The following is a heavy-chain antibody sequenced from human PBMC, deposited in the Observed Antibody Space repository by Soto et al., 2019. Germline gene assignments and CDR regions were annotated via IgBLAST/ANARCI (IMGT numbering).Heavy chain of an antibody. CDR2: IIPIFGTA. CDR3: ARRKSYYDSSGYYFDY. J-gene: IGHJ4*02. CDR1: GGTFSSYA. Sequence: ASVKVSCKASGGTFSSYAISWVRQAPGQGLEWMGGIIPIFGTANYAQKFQGRVTITADKSTSTAYMELSSLRSEDTAVYYCARRKSYYDSSGYYFDYWGQGTLVTVSS. D-gene: IGHD3-22*01. V-gene: IGHV1-69*06.